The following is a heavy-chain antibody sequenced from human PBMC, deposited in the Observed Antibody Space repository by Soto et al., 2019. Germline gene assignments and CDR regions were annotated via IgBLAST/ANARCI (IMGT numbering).Heavy chain of an antibody. CDR3: ARDIVATISHYFCGMDV. V-gene: IGHV1-3*01. D-gene: IGHD5-12*01. Sequence: ASVKVSCKASGYTFTSYAMHWVRQAPGQRLEWMGWINAGNGNTKYSQKFQGRVTITSDTSASTAYMELSSLWYEDTDVYYSARDIVATISHYFCGMDVWGQGTTVAASS. CDR1: GYTFTSYA. J-gene: IGHJ6*02. CDR2: INAGNGNT.